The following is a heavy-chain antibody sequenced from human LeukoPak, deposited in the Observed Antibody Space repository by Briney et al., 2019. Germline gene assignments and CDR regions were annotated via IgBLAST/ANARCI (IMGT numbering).Heavy chain of an antibody. Sequence: GGSLRLSCAASGFTFSGYAMHWVRQAPGKGLEWVAVISYDGSNKYYADSVKGRFTISRDNSKNTLYLQMNSLRAEDTAVYYCASRSVAGTLSYFDYWGQGTLVTVSS. J-gene: IGHJ4*02. CDR3: ASRSVAGTLSYFDY. V-gene: IGHV3-30-3*01. CDR1: GFTFSGYA. D-gene: IGHD6-19*01. CDR2: ISYDGSNK.